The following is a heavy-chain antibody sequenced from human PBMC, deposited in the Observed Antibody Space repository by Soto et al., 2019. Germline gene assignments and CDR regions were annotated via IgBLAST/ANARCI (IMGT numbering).Heavy chain of an antibody. Sequence: QVQLVQSGAEVKKPGASVKVSCKASGYTSTSYGISWVRQAPGQGLEWMGWISAYNGNTNYAQKLQGRVTMTTDTSTSTAYMELRSLRSDDTAVYYCARIAAALGDYYYGMDVWGQGTTVTVSS. D-gene: IGHD6-13*01. CDR1: GYTSTSYG. CDR2: ISAYNGNT. V-gene: IGHV1-18*01. J-gene: IGHJ6*02. CDR3: ARIAAALGDYYYGMDV.